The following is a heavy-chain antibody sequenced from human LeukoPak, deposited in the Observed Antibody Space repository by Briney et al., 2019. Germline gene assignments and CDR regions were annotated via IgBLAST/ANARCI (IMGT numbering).Heavy chain of an antibody. CDR1: GDGVSSNSAG. CDR3: AKGGGSLDY. J-gene: IGHJ4*02. Sequence: RSQTLSLTCAISGDGVSSNSAGWSWIRQSPSRGPEWLGRTYYRSKWYNDYAVSVKGRITINPDTSKNQFSLQLNSVTPEDTAVYYCAKGGGSLDYWGRGTLVTVSS. CDR2: TYYRSKWYN. D-gene: IGHD1-26*01. V-gene: IGHV6-1*01.